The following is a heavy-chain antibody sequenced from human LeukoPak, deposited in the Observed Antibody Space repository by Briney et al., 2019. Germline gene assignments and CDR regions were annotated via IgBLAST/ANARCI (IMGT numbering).Heavy chain of an antibody. CDR1: GFTFSSYW. D-gene: IGHD5-12*01. V-gene: IGHV3-7*04. Sequence: GGSLRLSCAASGFTFSSYWMSWVRQAPGKGLEWVANIKQDGSEKYYVDSVKGRFTISRDNSKNTLYLQMNSLRAEDTAVYYCAKEGYSGYDFDYYYYYYMDVWGKGTTVTISS. J-gene: IGHJ6*03. CDR2: IKQDGSEK. CDR3: AKEGYSGYDFDYYYYYYMDV.